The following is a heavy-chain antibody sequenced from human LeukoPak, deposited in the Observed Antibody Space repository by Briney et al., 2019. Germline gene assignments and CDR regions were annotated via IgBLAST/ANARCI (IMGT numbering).Heavy chain of an antibody. CDR2: IYQTGNT. CDR1: GGSITNYY. V-gene: IGHV4-59*08. Sequence: SETLSLTCTVSGGSITNYYWSWIRQPPGKGLEWITYIYQTGNTDYNPSLKSRVTISLDTSKNQFSLQLSSVTAADTAVYYCARHEFASPFDSWGQGTPVTVSS. CDR3: ARHEFASPFDS. J-gene: IGHJ4*02. D-gene: IGHD2-21*01.